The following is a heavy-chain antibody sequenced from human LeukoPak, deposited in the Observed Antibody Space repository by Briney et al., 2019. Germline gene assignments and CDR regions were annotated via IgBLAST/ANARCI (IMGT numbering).Heavy chain of an antibody. CDR3: AREPSYYDSSPARDDVAAFDI. CDR1: GGTFRSYA. CDR2: IIPIFGTA. D-gene: IGHD3-22*01. V-gene: IGHV1-69*05. J-gene: IGHJ3*02. Sequence: SVKVSXKASGGTFRSYAISWVRQAPGQGLEWIGRIIPIFGTANYAQKFQGRVTITTDESTSTAYMELSSLRSEDTAVYYCAREPSYYDSSPARDDVAAFDIWGQGTMVTVSS.